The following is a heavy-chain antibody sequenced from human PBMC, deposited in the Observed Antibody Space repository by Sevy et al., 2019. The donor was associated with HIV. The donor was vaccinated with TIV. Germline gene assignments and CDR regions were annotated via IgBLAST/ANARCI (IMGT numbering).Heavy chain of an antibody. CDR3: ARVDSFNAFDI. CDR2: ISSSGSTI. D-gene: IGHD3-9*01. V-gene: IGHV3-11*04. J-gene: IGHJ3*02. CDR1: GFTFSDYY. Sequence: GGSLRLSCAASGFTFSDYYMTWIRQAPGKGLEWVSYISSSGSTIYYADSVKGRFTISRVNAKNSLYLQMNSLRAEDTAVYYCARVDSFNAFDIWGQGTMVTVSS.